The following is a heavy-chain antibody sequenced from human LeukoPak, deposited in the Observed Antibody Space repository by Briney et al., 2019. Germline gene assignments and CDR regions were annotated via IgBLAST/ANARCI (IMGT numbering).Heavy chain of an antibody. CDR1: GGSISSSSYY. V-gene: IGHV4-61*01. CDR3: AREENRIAARRGSFDY. D-gene: IGHD6-6*01. CDR2: IYYSGST. Sequence: SETLSLTCTVSGGSISSSSYYWSWIRQPPGKGLEWIGYIYYSGSTNYNPSLKSRVTISVDTSKNQFSLKLSSVTAADTAVYYCAREENRIAARRGSFDYWGQGTLVTVSS. J-gene: IGHJ4*02.